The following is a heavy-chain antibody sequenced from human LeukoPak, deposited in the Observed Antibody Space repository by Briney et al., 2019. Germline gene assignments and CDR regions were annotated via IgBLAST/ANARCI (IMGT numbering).Heavy chain of an antibody. J-gene: IGHJ4*02. CDR3: ARAPITSPFYFDY. D-gene: IGHD2-2*01. V-gene: IGHV3-20*04. CDR2: INWSGGST. Sequence: GGSLRLSCTASGFAFDEHGMSWVRQVPGKGLEWVSGINWSGGSTGYADPLRGRSTISRDNAKNSLYLQMDSLRAEDTALYYCARAPITSPFYFDYWGQGTQVTVSS. CDR1: GFAFDEHG.